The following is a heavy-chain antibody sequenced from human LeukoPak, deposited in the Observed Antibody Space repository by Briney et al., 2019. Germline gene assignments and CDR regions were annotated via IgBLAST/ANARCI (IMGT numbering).Heavy chain of an antibody. J-gene: IGHJ4*02. Sequence: SVKVSCKASGGTFSSYAISWVRQAPGRGLEWMGGIIPIFGTANYAQKFQGRVTITADESTSTAYMELSSLRSEDTAVYYCARVTDCSGGSCYPATFDYWGQGTLVTVSS. CDR1: GGTFSSYA. CDR3: ARVTDCSGGSCYPATFDY. V-gene: IGHV1-69*13. CDR2: IIPIFGTA. D-gene: IGHD2-15*01.